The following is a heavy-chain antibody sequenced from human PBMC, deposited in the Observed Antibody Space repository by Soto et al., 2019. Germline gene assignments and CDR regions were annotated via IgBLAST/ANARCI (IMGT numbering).Heavy chain of an antibody. CDR2: MNPNSGNT. J-gene: IGHJ6*02. D-gene: IGHD3-3*01. Sequence: ASVKVSCKASGFTFTGYYMHWVRQAPGQGLEWMGWMNPNSGNTGYAQKFQGRVTMTRNTSISTAYMELSSLRSEDTAVYYCARRKINYDFWSGYYYYYYGMDVWGQGTTVTVSS. CDR3: ARRKINYDFWSGYYYYYYGMDV. V-gene: IGHV1-8*02. CDR1: GFTFTGYY.